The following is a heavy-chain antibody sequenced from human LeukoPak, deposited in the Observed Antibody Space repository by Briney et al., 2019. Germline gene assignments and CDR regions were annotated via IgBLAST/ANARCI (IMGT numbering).Heavy chain of an antibody. CDR3: ARVVAGTPHAAKVFDD. J-gene: IGHJ4*02. V-gene: IGHV3-7*04. CDR1: GFTFSIYE. D-gene: IGHD2-15*01. CDR2: IKRDGREK. Sequence: GGSLRLSCAASGFTFSIYEMHWVRQAPGKGLEWVANIKRDGREKHYLDSAKGRYTISRDNAQNSLYLQMKSLRADDTAGYYGARVVAGTPHAAKVFDDWGQGSLVTVSS.